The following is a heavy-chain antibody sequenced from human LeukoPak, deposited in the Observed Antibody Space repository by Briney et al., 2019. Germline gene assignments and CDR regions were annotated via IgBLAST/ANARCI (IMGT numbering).Heavy chain of an antibody. J-gene: IGHJ4*02. Sequence: GGSLRLSCAASGFTFRDYTMNWVRQAPGKGLEWVSAISKSGTYIKYADSVKGRFTVSRDNAKNSLFLQMNSLRVEDTAVYYCASGYYDSSLDYYFDYWGQGTLVTVSS. CDR2: ISKSGTYI. CDR3: ASGYYDSSLDYYFDY. V-gene: IGHV3-21*01. CDR1: GFTFRDYT. D-gene: IGHD3-22*01.